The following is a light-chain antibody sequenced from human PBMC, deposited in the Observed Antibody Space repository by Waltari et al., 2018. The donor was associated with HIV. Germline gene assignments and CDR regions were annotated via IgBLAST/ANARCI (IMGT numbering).Light chain of an antibody. J-gene: IGKJ5*01. CDR3: MQALQRIT. Sequence: DIVMTQSPLSLSVTAGEPASISCRSSQSLLHRNGYNYLDWYLQKPGQSPQLRIYLGSNRASGVTDRFSGSGSGTDFTLKISRVEAEDVGVYYCMQALQRITFGQGTRLEIK. CDR2: LGS. V-gene: IGKV2-28*01. CDR1: QSLLHRNGYNY.